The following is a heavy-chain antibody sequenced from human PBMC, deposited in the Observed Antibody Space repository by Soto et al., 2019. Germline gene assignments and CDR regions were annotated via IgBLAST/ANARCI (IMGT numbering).Heavy chain of an antibody. Sequence: GGSLRLSCAASGFTFSSYGMHWVRQAPGKGLEWVAVISYDGSNKYYADSVKGRFTISRDNSKNTLYLQMNSLRAEDTAVYYCAKGDGYCTNGVCYHYFDYWGQGTLVTVSS. J-gene: IGHJ4*02. CDR3: AKGDGYCTNGVCYHYFDY. D-gene: IGHD2-8*01. CDR2: ISYDGSNK. V-gene: IGHV3-30*18. CDR1: GFTFSSYG.